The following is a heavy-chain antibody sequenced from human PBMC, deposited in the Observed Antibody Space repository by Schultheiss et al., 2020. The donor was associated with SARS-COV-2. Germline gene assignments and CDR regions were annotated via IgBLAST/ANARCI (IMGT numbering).Heavy chain of an antibody. CDR1: GYTFTSYD. Sequence: ASVKVSCKASGYTFTSYDINWVRQAPGKGLEWMGGFDPEDGETIYAQKFQGRVTMTEDTSTDTAYMELSSLRSEDTAVYYCATARAIYGDYEYYYYYYGMDVWGQGTTVTVSS. CDR2: FDPEDGET. CDR3: ATARAIYGDYEYYYYYYGMDV. V-gene: IGHV1-24*01. D-gene: IGHD4-17*01. J-gene: IGHJ6*02.